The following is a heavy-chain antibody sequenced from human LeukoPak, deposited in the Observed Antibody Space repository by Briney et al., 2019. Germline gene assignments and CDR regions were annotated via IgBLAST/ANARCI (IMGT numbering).Heavy chain of an antibody. Sequence: GSLRVSCKASGYTFTSYGISWVRQPPGQGLEWMVWISGYNGNTNYAEKVQVRVTITTDTASSQAYMELRRLRSDDTAVYYCARDPKFYYYYYGMDVWGQGTTVTVSS. CDR3: ARDPKFYYYYYGMDV. V-gene: IGHV1-18*01. J-gene: IGHJ6*02. CDR2: ISGYNGNT. CDR1: GYTFTSYG.